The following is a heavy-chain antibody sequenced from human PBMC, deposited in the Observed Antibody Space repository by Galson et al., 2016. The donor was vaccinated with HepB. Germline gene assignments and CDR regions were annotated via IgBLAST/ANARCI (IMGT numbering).Heavy chain of an antibody. CDR1: GFAFSSYA. CDR3: AKALTTGPYYYYGLDV. D-gene: IGHD4/OR15-4a*01. Sequence: SLRLSCAASGFAFSSYAMGWVRQAPGKGLEWVSGISGTGGSTYDADSVKGRFTISRDNSRNTVYLQMNSLRAEDTAIYYCAKALTTGPYYYYGLDVWGQGTTVTVSS. J-gene: IGHJ6*02. CDR2: ISGTGGST. V-gene: IGHV3-23*01.